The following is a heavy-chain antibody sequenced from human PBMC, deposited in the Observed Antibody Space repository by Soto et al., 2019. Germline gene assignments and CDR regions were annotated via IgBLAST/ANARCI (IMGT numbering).Heavy chain of an antibody. Sequence: SLRLSCAASGFTFSSYWMSWVRQAPGKGLEWVANIKQDGSEKYYVDSVKGRFTISRDNAKNSLYLQMNSLRAEDTAVYYCARLDSGGTVTTHDYYYYMDVWGKGATVTVSS. D-gene: IGHD4-17*01. J-gene: IGHJ6*03. CDR1: GFTFSSYW. CDR2: IKQDGSEK. V-gene: IGHV3-7*01. CDR3: ARLDSGGTVTTHDYYYYMDV.